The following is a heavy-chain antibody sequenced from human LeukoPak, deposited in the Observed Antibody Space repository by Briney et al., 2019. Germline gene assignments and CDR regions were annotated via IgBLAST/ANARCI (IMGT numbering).Heavy chain of an antibody. D-gene: IGHD5-12*01. CDR3: AKGGVYSGYDLSFGY. CDR1: GFTFSSYA. J-gene: IGHJ4*02. CDR2: IRGRGNYV. V-gene: IGHV3-23*01. Sequence: GGSLRLSCAASGFTFSSYAMSWVRQAPGKGLEWVSSIRGRGNYVYYADSVKGRFTISRDNSKNTLYLQMNSLRADDTAVYYRAKGGVYSGYDLSFGYWGQGALVTVSS.